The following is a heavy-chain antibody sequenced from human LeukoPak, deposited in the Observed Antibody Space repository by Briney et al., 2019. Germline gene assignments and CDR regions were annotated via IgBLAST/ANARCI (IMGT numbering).Heavy chain of an antibody. D-gene: IGHD3-10*01. CDR3: ASPYYYGSGTYDY. J-gene: IGHJ4*02. Sequence: PGGSLRLSCAASGFTVSSNYMSWVRQAPGKGLEWVSVIYSGGSTYYADSVKGRFTISRDNSKNTLYLQMNSLRAEDTAVYYCASPYYYGSGTYDYWGQGTLVTVSP. CDR2: IYSGGST. V-gene: IGHV3-53*01. CDR1: GFTVSSNY.